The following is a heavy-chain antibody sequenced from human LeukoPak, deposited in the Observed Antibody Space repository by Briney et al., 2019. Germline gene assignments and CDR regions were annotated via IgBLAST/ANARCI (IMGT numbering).Heavy chain of an antibody. CDR2: IYYSGST. CDR3: ARLSYGDYVPDAFDI. Sequence: SETLSLTCTVPGGSISSYYWSWIRQPPGKGLEWIGYIYYSGSTNYNPSLKSRVTISVDTSKNQFSLKLSSVTAADTAVYYCARLSYGDYVPDAFDIWGQGTMVTVSS. CDR1: GGSISSYY. D-gene: IGHD4-17*01. V-gene: IGHV4-59*01. J-gene: IGHJ3*02.